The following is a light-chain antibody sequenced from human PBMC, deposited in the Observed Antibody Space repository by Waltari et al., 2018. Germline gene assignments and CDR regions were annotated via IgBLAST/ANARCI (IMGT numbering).Light chain of an antibody. Sequence: DIQMTQSHSTLSASVGDRVTIACRASQSVSDWLVWYQQKPGEAPKVLIYKVSSLENGVPPRFSGSGFGTEFNLTITSLQPDDFATYYCQHFFNYPYTFGQGTKLE. J-gene: IGKJ2*01. CDR3: QHFFNYPYT. V-gene: IGKV1-5*03. CDR1: QSVSDW. CDR2: KVS.